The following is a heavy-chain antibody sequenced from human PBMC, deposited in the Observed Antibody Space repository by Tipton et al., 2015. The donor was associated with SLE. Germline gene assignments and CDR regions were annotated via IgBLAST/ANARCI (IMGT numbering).Heavy chain of an antibody. CDR1: GFTFSSYS. J-gene: IGHJ3*02. CDR2: ISSSSSTK. Sequence: SLRLSCAASGFTFSSYSMNWVRQAPGKGLEWVSYISSSSSTKYYADSVKGRFTISRDNSKNTLYLQMNSLRAEDTAVYYCARPISSGYDYWAFDIWGQGTMVTVSS. V-gene: IGHV3-48*01. D-gene: IGHD5-12*01. CDR3: ARPISSGYDYWAFDI.